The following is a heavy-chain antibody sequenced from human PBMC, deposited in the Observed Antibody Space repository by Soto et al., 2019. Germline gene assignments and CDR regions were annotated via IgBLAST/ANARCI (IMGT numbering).Heavy chain of an antibody. J-gene: IGHJ6*02. V-gene: IGHV3-30*18. CDR1: GFTFSSNG. CDR2: IPYDGSHE. CDR3: AKVSLAARPDFYYYGMDV. Sequence: QVQLVESGGGVVQPGRSLRLSCVGSGFTFSSNGMHWVRQAPGKGLEWVAVIPYDGSHEYYADSVKGRFTISRDNSKNTVYLQMNILRTEDTAVYYCAKVSLAARPDFYYYGMDVWGHGTTVTVSS. D-gene: IGHD6-6*01.